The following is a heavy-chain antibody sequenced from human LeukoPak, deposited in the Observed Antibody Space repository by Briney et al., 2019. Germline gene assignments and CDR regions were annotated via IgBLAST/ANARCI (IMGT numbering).Heavy chain of an antibody. CDR3: ARAPIAAAGIGFDP. J-gene: IGHJ5*02. CDR1: GGTFSSYA. CDR2: IIPILGIA. D-gene: IGHD6-13*01. Sequence: SVKVSCKASGGTFSSYAISWVRQTPGQGLEWMGRIIPILGIANYAQKFQGRVTITADKSTSTAYMELSSLRSEDTAVYYCARAPIAAAGIGFDPWGQGTLVTVSS. V-gene: IGHV1-69*04.